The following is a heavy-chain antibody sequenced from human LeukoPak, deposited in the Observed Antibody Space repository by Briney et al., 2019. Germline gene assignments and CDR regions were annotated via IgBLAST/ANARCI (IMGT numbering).Heavy chain of an antibody. Sequence: GGSLKLSCVASGFTFSSYWMHWVRQDPRKGLVWVSRINGDGRNINYADSVRGRFTISRDNAKNTLYLQMNTLRVEDTAVYYCARAFSLTIVGATGFDYWGQGTLVTVSS. CDR3: ARAFSLTIVGATGFDY. J-gene: IGHJ4*02. CDR2: INGDGRNI. D-gene: IGHD1-26*01. CDR1: GFTFSSYW. V-gene: IGHV3-74*01.